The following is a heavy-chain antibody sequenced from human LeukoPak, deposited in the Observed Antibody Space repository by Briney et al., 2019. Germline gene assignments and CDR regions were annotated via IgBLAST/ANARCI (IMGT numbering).Heavy chain of an antibody. CDR2: ISGSGGST. CDR3: ANALGFLTDHSPT. D-gene: IGHD3-9*01. V-gene: IGHV3-23*01. J-gene: IGHJ5*02. Sequence: GGSLRLSCAASGFTFSSYAMSWVRQAPGKGLEWVSAISGSGGSTYYADSVKGRFTISRDNSKNTLYLQMNSLRAEDTAVYSCANALGFLTDHSPTWGQGTLVTVSS. CDR1: GFTFSSYA.